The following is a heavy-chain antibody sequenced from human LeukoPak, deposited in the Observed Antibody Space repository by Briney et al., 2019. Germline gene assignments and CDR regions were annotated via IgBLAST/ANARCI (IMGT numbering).Heavy chain of an antibody. CDR3: AKSPGIAVAGQGYYFDY. J-gene: IGHJ4*02. CDR1: GFTFSSYA. Sequence: PGGSLRLSCAASGFTFSSYAMSWVRQAPGKGLEWVSAISGSGGSTYYADSVKGRFTISRDNSKNTLYLQMNSLRAEDTAVYYCAKSPGIAVAGQGYYFDYWGQGTLVTVSS. V-gene: IGHV3-23*01. CDR2: ISGSGGST. D-gene: IGHD6-19*01.